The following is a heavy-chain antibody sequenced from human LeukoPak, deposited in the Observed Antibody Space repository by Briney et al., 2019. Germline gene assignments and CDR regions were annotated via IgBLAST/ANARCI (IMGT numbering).Heavy chain of an antibody. CDR3: AGNPPFDP. J-gene: IGHJ5*02. Sequence: GGCLRLSCEVSGFSISNSYMSWLRQAPGRGLECVSDTYSSGGTYYADSVKGRFTTSRDNARNTVYLQMNSLRGEDTAIYSCAGNPPFDPWGQGTLVTVSS. CDR1: GFSISNSY. V-gene: IGHV3-66*01. CDR2: TYSSGGT.